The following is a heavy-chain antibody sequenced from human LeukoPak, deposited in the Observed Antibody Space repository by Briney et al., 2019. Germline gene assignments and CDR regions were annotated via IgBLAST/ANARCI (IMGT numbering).Heavy chain of an antibody. Sequence: SETLSLTCTVSGGSISSYYWGWIRQPPGKGLEWIGYIYYSGSTNYNPSLKSRVTISVDTSKNQFSLKLSSVTAADTAVYYCARVKYYYDSSGYYRIYYFDYWGQGTLVTVSS. V-gene: IGHV4-59*01. D-gene: IGHD3-22*01. CDR3: ARVKYYYDSSGYYRIYYFDY. J-gene: IGHJ4*02. CDR1: GGSISSYY. CDR2: IYYSGST.